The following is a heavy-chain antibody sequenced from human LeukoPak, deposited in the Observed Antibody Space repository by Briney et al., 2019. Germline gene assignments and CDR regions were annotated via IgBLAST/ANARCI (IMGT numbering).Heavy chain of an antibody. Sequence: ASVKVSCEASGGTFSSYAISWVRQAPGQGLEWMGRIIPIFGTANYAQKFQGRVTITTDESTSTAYMELSSLRSEDTAVYYCERDGVSKIFTMILVAQGYWGQGTLVTVSS. CDR1: GGTFSSYA. D-gene: IGHD3-22*01. J-gene: IGHJ4*02. V-gene: IGHV1-69*05. CDR2: IIPIFGTA. CDR3: ERDGVSKIFTMILVAQGY.